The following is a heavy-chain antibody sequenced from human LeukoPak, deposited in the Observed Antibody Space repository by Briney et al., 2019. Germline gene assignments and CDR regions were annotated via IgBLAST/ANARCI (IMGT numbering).Heavy chain of an antibody. CDR3: ARRGSVGSSWYPLPDYYFDY. D-gene: IGHD6-13*01. CDR1: GGYISSGGHF. CDR2: IYYSGST. J-gene: IGHJ4*02. V-gene: IGHV4-61*08. Sequence: ASETLSLTCTVSGGYISSGGHFWSWIRQHPGKGLEWIGYIYYSGSTNYNPSLKSRVTISVDTSKNQFSLKLSSVTAADTAVYYCARRGSVGSSWYPLPDYYFDYWGQGSLVTVSS.